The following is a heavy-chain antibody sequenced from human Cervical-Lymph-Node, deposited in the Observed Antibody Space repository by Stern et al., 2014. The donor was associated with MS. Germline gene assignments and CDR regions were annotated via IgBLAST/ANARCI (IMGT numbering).Heavy chain of an antibody. CDR1: GGSVSSNY. Sequence: QLQLQESGPGLVRPSETLSLTCNVSGGSVSSNYWSWIRQPPGKRLEWIGYISTSGMTTYTPSLKTRVSISVDKPKNQFSLKLNSVTAADTAVYYCARDAYNFVYWGQGILVTVSS. CDR2: ISTSGMT. D-gene: IGHD1-14*01. V-gene: IGHV4-59*02. J-gene: IGHJ4*02. CDR3: ARDAYNFVY.